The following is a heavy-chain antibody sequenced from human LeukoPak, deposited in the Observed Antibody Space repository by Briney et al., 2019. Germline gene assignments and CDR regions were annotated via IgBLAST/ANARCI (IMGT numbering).Heavy chain of an antibody. CDR1: GSSISSGYY. Sequence: SETLSLTCTVSGSSISSGYYWGWIRQPPGKGLEWIGSIYYSGSTYYNPSLKSRVTISVDTSKNQFSLKLSSVTAADTAVYYCARHARGWYYFDYWGQGTLVTVSS. D-gene: IGHD6-19*01. J-gene: IGHJ4*02. V-gene: IGHV4-38-2*02. CDR2: IYYSGST. CDR3: ARHARGWYYFDY.